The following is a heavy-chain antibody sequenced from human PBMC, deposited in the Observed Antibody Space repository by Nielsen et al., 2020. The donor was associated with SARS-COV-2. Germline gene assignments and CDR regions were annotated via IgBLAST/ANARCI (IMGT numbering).Heavy chain of an antibody. CDR2: IGVSGGGT. CDR3: TRNLDRREVSGNYYSYYHYGLDV. V-gene: IGHV3-23*01. J-gene: IGHJ6*02. Sequence: GESLKISCAASGFTFSNFAMNWVRQAPGKGLEWVSTIGVSGGGTYYADSLKGRFTISRDNSNNTLYLEMTSLNAEDTAVYYCTRNLDRREVSGNYYSYYHYGLDVWGQGTTLTVSS. CDR1: GFTFSNFA. D-gene: IGHD3-10*01.